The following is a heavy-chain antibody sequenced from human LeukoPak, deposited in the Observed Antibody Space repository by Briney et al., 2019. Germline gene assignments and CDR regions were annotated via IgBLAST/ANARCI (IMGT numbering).Heavy chain of an antibody. CDR2: SNSDGSST. CDR3: TSLYCSGGSCDY. CDR1: GLTLSNYW. D-gene: IGHD2-15*01. V-gene: IGHV3-74*01. J-gene: IGHJ4*02. Sequence: GGSLRLSCAASGLTLSNYWMHWVRQAPGKGLVWVSRSNSDGSSTIYADSVKGRFTISRDNAKSTLYMQMNSLRAEDTAVYYCTSLYCSGGSCDYWGQGTLVTVSS.